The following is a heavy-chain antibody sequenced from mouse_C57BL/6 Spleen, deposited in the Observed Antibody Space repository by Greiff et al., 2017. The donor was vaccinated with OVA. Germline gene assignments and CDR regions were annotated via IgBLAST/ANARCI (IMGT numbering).Heavy chain of an antibody. D-gene: IGHD2-5*01. CDR2: IFPGSGST. CDR3: ARENDYSNYGYFDY. CDR1: GYTFTDYY. J-gene: IGHJ2*01. Sequence: QVQLKQSGPELVKPGASVKISCKASGYTFTDYYINWVKQRPGQGLEWIGWIFPGSGSTYYNEKFKGKATLTVDKSSSTAYMLLSSLTSEDSAVYFCARENDYSNYGYFDYWGQGTTLTVSS. V-gene: IGHV1-75*01.